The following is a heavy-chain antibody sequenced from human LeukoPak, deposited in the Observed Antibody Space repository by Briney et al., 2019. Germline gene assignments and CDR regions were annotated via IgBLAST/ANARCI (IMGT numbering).Heavy chain of an antibody. Sequence: PGGSLRLSCAASGFTFYAYAMTWVRQAPGKGLEWVSGIGGSGDSTIYADSVRGRFTISRDNSKDTLYLQMNNLGAEDTAIYYCARDLGYASYYYYLDVWGKGTTVTVSS. J-gene: IGHJ6*03. CDR2: IGGSGDST. V-gene: IGHV3-23*01. CDR1: GFTFYAYA. CDR3: ARDLGYASYYYYLDV. D-gene: IGHD5-12*01.